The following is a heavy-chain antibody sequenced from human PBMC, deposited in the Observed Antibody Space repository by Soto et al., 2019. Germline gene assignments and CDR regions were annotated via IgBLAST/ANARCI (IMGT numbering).Heavy chain of an antibody. CDR2: INAGNGNT. CDR1: GYTFTSYA. Sequence: QVQLVQSGAEVKKPGASVKVSCKASGYTFTSYAMHWVRQAPGQRLEWLGGINAGNGNTKYSQKFQGRVTITRDTSASTAYMELSSLRSEDTAVYYCARSRRFLEWIYPPGAFDIWGQGTMVTVSS. D-gene: IGHD3-3*01. V-gene: IGHV1-3*01. J-gene: IGHJ3*02. CDR3: ARSRRFLEWIYPPGAFDI.